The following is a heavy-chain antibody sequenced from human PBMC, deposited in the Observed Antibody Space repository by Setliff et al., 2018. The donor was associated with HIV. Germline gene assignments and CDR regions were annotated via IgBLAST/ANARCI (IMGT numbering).Heavy chain of an antibody. CDR3: ARGGDGYNPGGGTFDH. Sequence: SETLSLTCTVSGGSISGYYWSWIRQPPGKGLEWIGYITYSGSTKYNPSLKSRVTISIDTSKNQFSLRLKSVTAAETAVYYCARGGDGYNPGGGTFDHWGQGTLVTVSS. D-gene: IGHD1-1*01. J-gene: IGHJ4*02. CDR2: ITYSGST. CDR1: GGSISGYY. V-gene: IGHV4-59*08.